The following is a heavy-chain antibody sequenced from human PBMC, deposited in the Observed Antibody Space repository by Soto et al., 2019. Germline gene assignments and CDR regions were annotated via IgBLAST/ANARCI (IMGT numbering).Heavy chain of an antibody. CDR1: GFSISDAYY. CDR3: ARALVVVVNNYFDY. J-gene: IGHJ4*02. CDR2: MSHSGST. D-gene: IGHD3-22*01. V-gene: IGHV4-38-2*01. Sequence: LSLTCAVSGFSISDAYYWGWIRQPPGKGLEWIGSMSHSGSTYYNPSLKSRVTISKDTSKNQFSLKLTSVTAADTAVYYCARALVVVVNNYFDYWGQGTLVTVSS.